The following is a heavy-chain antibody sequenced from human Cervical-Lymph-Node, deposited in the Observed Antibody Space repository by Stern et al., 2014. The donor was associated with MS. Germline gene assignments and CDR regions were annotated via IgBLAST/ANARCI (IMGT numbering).Heavy chain of an antibody. CDR2: IRFDGYNE. V-gene: IGHV3-33*01. J-gene: IGHJ4*02. CDR3: TRCLYATSYYSCDY. Sequence: VQLVESGGGVVQPGKSLRLSCAASGFMFSSFGMHWVRQAPGKGLEWVALIRFDGYNEYYADSVKGRFTISRDNSRRTLYLQMNRLRADDTAVYYCTRCLYATSYYSCDYWGPGTLVTVSS. CDR1: GFMFSSFG. D-gene: IGHD2-2*02.